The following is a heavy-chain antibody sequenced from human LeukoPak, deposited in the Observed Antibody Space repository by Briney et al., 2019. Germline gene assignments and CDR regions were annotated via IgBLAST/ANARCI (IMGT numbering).Heavy chain of an antibody. Sequence: SVKVSCKTSGGTFSSFAVTWVRQAPGQGLEWMGGIIPIFATANYAQKFQGRVTITADESTSTAYMELSSLRSEDTAVYYCARVRVILTTMASFSYWGLGTLVTVSS. V-gene: IGHV1-69*13. D-gene: IGHD3-9*01. CDR1: GGTFSSFA. CDR2: IIPIFATA. J-gene: IGHJ4*02. CDR3: ARVRVILTTMASFSY.